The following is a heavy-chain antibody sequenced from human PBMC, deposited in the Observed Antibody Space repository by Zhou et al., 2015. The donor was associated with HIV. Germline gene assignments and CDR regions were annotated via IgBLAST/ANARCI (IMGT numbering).Heavy chain of an antibody. CDR3: ARERTPGYCSGGSCPDYFDY. Sequence: QVQLLQSGAEVKKPGSSVKVSCQASGGTFTTYTFNWVRQAPGQGLEWMGGIIPIFGTANYAQKFQGRVTITADESTSTAYMELSSLRSEDTAVYYCARERTPGYCSGGSCPDYFDYWGQGTLVTVSS. J-gene: IGHJ4*02. CDR1: GGTFTTYT. V-gene: IGHV1-69*01. CDR2: IIPIFGTA. D-gene: IGHD2-15*01.